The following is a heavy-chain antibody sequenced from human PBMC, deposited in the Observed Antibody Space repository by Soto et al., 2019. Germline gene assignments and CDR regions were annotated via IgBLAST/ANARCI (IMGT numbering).Heavy chain of an antibody. D-gene: IGHD6-19*01. V-gene: IGHV3-66*01. J-gene: IGHJ4*02. CDR2: IYSGGST. Sequence: LGVSLRLSCAGSRFTVSSNHMSWVRQAPGKGPEWVSVIYSGGSTSYADSVKGRFTISRDNSKNTLYLQMNSLRAEDTAMYYCAYTYSSGWPYFDYWGQGTLVTVSS. CDR1: RFTVSSNH. CDR3: AYTYSSGWPYFDY.